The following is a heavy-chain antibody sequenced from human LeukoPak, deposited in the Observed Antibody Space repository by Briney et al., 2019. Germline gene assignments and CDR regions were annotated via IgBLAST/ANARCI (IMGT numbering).Heavy chain of an antibody. CDR2: IYYSGST. Sequence: SETLSLTCTVAGGSISGYYWSWIRQPPGKGLEWIGSIYYSGSTDYNPSLKSRVIILVDTSKNQFSLSLISVTAADTAVYYCARDGVSALNLYSDLWGRGTLVTVSS. V-gene: IGHV4-59*01. CDR3: ARDGVSALNLYSDL. J-gene: IGHJ2*01. D-gene: IGHD3-3*01. CDR1: GGSISGYY.